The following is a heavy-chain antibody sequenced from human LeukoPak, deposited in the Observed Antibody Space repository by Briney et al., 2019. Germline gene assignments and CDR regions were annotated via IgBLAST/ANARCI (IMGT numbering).Heavy chain of an antibody. D-gene: IGHD2-21*01. J-gene: IGHJ4*02. CDR1: GFTFSSFG. CDR3: APRVVVITAPLDY. Sequence: GGSLRLSCAASGFTFSSFGMHWVRQAPGKGLEWVAFIRYDGTDKYYADSVTGRFTISRDNSKNTLYLQMNSLRPEDTAVYYCAPRVVVITAPLDYWGQGTLVTVSS. CDR2: IRYDGTDK. V-gene: IGHV3-30*02.